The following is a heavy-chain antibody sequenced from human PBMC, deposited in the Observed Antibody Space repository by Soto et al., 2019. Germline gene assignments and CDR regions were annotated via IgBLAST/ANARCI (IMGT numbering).Heavy chain of an antibody. Sequence: SETLSLTCTISGGSISSGGYYWSWIRQHPGKGLEWIGYIYYSGSTYYNPSLKSRVTISVDTSKNQFSLKLSSVTAADTAVYYCARDGNDYGVYLNSYYSDMDAWCLDNTLTIS. J-gene: IGHJ6*02. CDR2: IYYSGST. CDR1: GGSISSGGYY. D-gene: IGHD4-17*01. CDR3: ARDGNDYGVYLNSYYSDMDA. V-gene: IGHV4-31*03.